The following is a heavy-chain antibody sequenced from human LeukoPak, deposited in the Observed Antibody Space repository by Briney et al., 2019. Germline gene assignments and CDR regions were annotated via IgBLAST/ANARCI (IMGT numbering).Heavy chain of an antibody. CDR1: GFTFSSYA. CDR3: AKVKWELLSPIFDY. D-gene: IGHD1-26*01. CDR2: ISGSGGST. Sequence: GGSLRLSCAASGFTFSSYAMSWVRQAPGKGLEWVAAISGSGGSTYYADSVKGRFTISRDNSKNTLYLQMNSLRAEDTAVYYCAKVKWELLSPIFDYWGQGTLVTVSS. J-gene: IGHJ4*02. V-gene: IGHV3-23*01.